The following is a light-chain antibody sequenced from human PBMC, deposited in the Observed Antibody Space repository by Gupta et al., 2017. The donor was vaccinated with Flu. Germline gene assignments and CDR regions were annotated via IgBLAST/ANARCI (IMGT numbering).Light chain of an antibody. CDR1: QRVSSNY. Sequence: ERATLSCRGSQRVSSNYLAWYQQKPGQAPRLLIYGASTRDSDIPDRFSGSGSGTDFTLTISILEPDDSAVYCCQQYGNSPQTFGQGTKVEIK. V-gene: IGKV3-20*01. J-gene: IGKJ1*01. CDR2: GAS. CDR3: QQYGNSPQT.